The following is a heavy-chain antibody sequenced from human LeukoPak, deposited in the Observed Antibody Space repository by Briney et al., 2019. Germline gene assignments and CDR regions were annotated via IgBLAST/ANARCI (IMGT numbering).Heavy chain of an antibody. D-gene: IGHD2-2*02. CDR2: INPSGGST. Sequence: ASVKVSFKASGYSFTSYYMHWVRQAPGQGLEWMGIINPSGGSTSYAQKFQGRVTMTRDTSTSTVYMELSSLRSEDTAVYYCARGDERYCSSTSCYKAFDIWGQGTMVTVSS. CDR1: GYSFTSYY. CDR3: ARGDERYCSSTSCYKAFDI. V-gene: IGHV1-46*01. J-gene: IGHJ3*02.